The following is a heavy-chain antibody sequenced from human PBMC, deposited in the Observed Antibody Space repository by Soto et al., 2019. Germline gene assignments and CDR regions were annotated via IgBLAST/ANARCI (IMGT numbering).Heavy chain of an antibody. V-gene: IGHV1-58*01. CDR2: IVVGSGNT. J-gene: IGHJ5*02. D-gene: IGHD3-16*01. CDR1: GFTFTSSA. Sequence: SVKVSCKASGFTFTSSAVQWVRQARGQRLEWIGWIVVGSGNTNYAQKFQERVTITRDMSTSTAYMELSSLRSEDTAVYYCAAGPSGGSAVSWFDPWGQGTLVTVSS. CDR3: AAGPSGGSAVSWFDP.